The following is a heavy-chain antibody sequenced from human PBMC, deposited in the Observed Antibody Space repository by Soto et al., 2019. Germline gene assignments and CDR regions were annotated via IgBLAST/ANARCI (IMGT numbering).Heavy chain of an antibody. V-gene: IGHV3-7*03. D-gene: IGHD6-19*01. CDR2: IKQDGSEK. Sequence: PGGSLRLSCAASGFTFSSYWMSWVRQAPGKGLEWVANIKQDGSEKYYVESVKGRFTISRDNAKNSLYLQTNSLRAEDTAVYYCARWGMRDSSGPRGYWGQGTLVTVPQ. CDR3: ARWGMRDSSGPRGY. CDR1: GFTFSSYW. J-gene: IGHJ4*02.